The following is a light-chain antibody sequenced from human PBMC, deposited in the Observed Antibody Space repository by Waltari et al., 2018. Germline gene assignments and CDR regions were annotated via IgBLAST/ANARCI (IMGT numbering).Light chain of an antibody. J-gene: IGKJ4*01. V-gene: IGKV4-1*01. CDR1: QSLLYSSNKKNY. CDR3: QQYYALPLT. CDR2: WAS. Sequence: IVMTQSPDSLVVSLGERATISCKSSQSLLYSSNKKNYLGWYQQKTGQPPKLLIHWASTRESGVPDRFSGSGSGTDFTLTISSLQAEDVALYYCQQYYALPLTFGGGTKVEIK.